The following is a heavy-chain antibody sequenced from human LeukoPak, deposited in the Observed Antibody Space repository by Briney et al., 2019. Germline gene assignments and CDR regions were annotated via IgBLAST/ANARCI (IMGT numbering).Heavy chain of an antibody. CDR2: ISGSGGST. CDR1: GFTFSSYG. CDR3: AKDGAAAGPADY. D-gene: IGHD6-13*01. J-gene: IGHJ4*02. Sequence: PGGSLRLSCAASGFTFSSYGMHWVRQAPGKGLEWVSAISGSGGSTYYADSVKGRFTISRDNSKNTLYLQMNSLRAEDTAVYYCAKDGAAAGPADYWGQGTLVTVSS. V-gene: IGHV3-23*01.